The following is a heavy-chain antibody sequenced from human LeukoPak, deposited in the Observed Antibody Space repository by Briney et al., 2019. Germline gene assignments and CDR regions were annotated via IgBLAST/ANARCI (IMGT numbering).Heavy chain of an antibody. D-gene: IGHD3-10*01. CDR2: ISAYNGNT. CDR1: GYTFTSYG. Sequence: GASVKVSCKASGYTFTSYGISWVRQAPGQGLEWMGWISAYNGNTNYAQKLQGRVTMTTDTSTSTASMELRSLRSDDTAVYYCARGGVVRGVPYNWFDPWGQGTLVTVSS. CDR3: ARGGVVRGVPYNWFDP. J-gene: IGHJ5*02. V-gene: IGHV1-18*01.